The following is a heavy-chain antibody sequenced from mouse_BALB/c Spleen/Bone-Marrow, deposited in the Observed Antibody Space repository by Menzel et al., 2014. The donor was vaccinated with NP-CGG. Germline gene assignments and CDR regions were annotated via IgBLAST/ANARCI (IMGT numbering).Heavy chain of an antibody. CDR3: ASYYYGRYFDV. J-gene: IGHJ1*01. Sequence: EVKLVESGAELVKPGASVKLSCTASGFNIKDTYMHWVKQRPEQGLEWIGRIDPANGNTKYDPKFQGKATITADTSSNTAYLQLSSLTSEDTAVYYCASYYYGRYFDVWXAGTTVTXSS. CDR2: IDPANGNT. V-gene: IGHV14-3*02. D-gene: IGHD1-1*01. CDR1: GFNIKDTY.